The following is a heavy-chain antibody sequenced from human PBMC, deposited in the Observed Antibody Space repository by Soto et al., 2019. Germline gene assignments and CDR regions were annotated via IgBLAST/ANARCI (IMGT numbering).Heavy chain of an antibody. CDR2: INPNSGGT. CDR1: GYTFTGYY. D-gene: IGHD3-10*01. Sequence: ASVKVSCKASGYTFTGYYMHWVRQAPGQGLEWMGWINPNSGGTNYAQKFQGRVTMTRDTSISTAYMELSRLRSDDTAVYYCARSPRGFAAAPYYYDYWGQGTLVTVSS. CDR3: ARSPRGFAAAPYYYDY. V-gene: IGHV1-2*02. J-gene: IGHJ4*02.